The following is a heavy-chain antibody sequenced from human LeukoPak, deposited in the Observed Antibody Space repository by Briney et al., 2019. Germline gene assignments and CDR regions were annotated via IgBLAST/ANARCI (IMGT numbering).Heavy chain of an antibody. Sequence: GASVKVSCKASGYTFTSYAMNWVRQAPGQGLEWMGWINTNTGNPTYAQGFTGRFVFSLDTSVTTAYLQISSLKAEDTAVYYCARERNDCYGSSGCVGGSYMDVWGKGTTVTVSS. CDR1: GYTFTSYA. V-gene: IGHV7-4-1*02. CDR2: INTNTGNP. J-gene: IGHJ6*03. D-gene: IGHD3-22*01. CDR3: ARERNDCYGSSGCVGGSYMDV.